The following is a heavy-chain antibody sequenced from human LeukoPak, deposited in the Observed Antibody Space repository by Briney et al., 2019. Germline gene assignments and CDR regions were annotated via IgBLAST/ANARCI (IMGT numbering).Heavy chain of an antibody. D-gene: IGHD6-13*01. CDR3: ARSSPPTYYHFYYYMDV. CDR2: INPNSGGA. Sequence: GASVKVSCKASGYTFTGYYMHWVRQAPGQGLEWMGWINPNSGGAKYVQNFQGRVIMTTDTSISTAYMELSSLRSDDTAVYYCARSSPPTYYHFYYYMDVWGKGSTVTVSS. J-gene: IGHJ6*03. CDR1: GYTFTGYY. V-gene: IGHV1-2*02.